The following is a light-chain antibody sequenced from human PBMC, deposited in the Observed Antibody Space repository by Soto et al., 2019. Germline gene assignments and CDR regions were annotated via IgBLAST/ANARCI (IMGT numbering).Light chain of an antibody. J-gene: IGKJ1*01. CDR3: QQYYSYPRT. V-gene: IGKV1-8*01. CDR2: AAS. CDR1: QGISSY. Sequence: AIRMTQSPSSLSASTGDRVTITCRASQGISSYLAWYQQKPWKAPKLLIYAASTLQSGVPSRFSGSGSGPDFTLTISCLQSEDFATYYCQQYYSYPRTFGQGTKVEIK.